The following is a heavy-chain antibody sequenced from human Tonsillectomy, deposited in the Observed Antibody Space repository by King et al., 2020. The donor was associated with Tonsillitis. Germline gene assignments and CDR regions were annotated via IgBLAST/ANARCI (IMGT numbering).Heavy chain of an antibody. CDR1: GFTFSSYA. J-gene: IGHJ4*02. CDR2: ISYDGNDK. V-gene: IGHV3-30*04. D-gene: IGHD3-22*01. CDR3: ARAYIYERSGFPEY. Sequence: QVQLVESGGGVVQPGRSLRLSCAASGFTFSSYAMHWVRQAPGKGLEWVAVISYDGNDKYYADSVKGRFTVSRDNSKNTLDLRVNSLRLEDTAVYYCARAYIYERSGFPEYWRRGPLVPVSS.